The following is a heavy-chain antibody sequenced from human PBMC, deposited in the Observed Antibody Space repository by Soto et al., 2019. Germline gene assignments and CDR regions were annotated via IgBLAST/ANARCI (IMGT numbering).Heavy chain of an antibody. V-gene: IGHV3-33*01. CDR1: GFTFSSYG. Sequence: LRLSCAASGFTFSSYGMHWVRQAPGKGLEWVAVIWYDGSNKYYADSVKGRFTISRDNSKNTLYLQMNSLRAEDTAVYYCAREKYDFWSGPVYGMDVWGQGTKVTVYS. CDR2: IWYDGSNK. CDR3: AREKYDFWSGPVYGMDV. J-gene: IGHJ6*02. D-gene: IGHD3-3*01.